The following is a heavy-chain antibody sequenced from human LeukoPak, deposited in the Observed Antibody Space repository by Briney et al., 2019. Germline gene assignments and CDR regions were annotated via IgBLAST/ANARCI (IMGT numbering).Heavy chain of an antibody. CDR1: GYTFTSYY. CDR3: ARARFGELLVDY. CDR2: INPNSGGT. V-gene: IGHV1-2*02. Sequence: ASVKVSCKASGYTFTSYYMHWVRQAPGQGLEWMGWINPNSGGTNYAQKFQGRVTMTRDTSISTAYMELSRLRSDDTAVYYCARARFGELLVDYWGQGTLVTVSS. D-gene: IGHD3-10*01. J-gene: IGHJ4*02.